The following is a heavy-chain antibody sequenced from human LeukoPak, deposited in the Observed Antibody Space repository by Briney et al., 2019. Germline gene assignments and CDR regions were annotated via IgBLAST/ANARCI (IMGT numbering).Heavy chain of an antibody. V-gene: IGHV4-39*02. Sequence: SETLSLTCTVSGGSISSSSYYWGWIRQPPGKGLEWIGSIYYSGSTYYNPSLKSRVTISVDTSKNQFSLKLSSVTAADTAVYYCAREAVAAAHTSCNWFDPWGQGTLVTVSS. CDR3: AREAVAAAHTSCNWFDP. D-gene: IGHD6-13*01. CDR1: GGSISSSSYY. CDR2: IYYSGST. J-gene: IGHJ5*02.